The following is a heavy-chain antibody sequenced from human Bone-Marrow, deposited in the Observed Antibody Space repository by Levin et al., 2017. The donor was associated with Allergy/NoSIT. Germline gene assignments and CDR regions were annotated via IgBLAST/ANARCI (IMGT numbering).Heavy chain of an antibody. D-gene: IGHD3/OR15-3a*01. CDR3: AKIWTGGSGGPNDAFDI. Sequence: AGGSLRLSCAASGFTFSSYGMHWVRQAPGKGLEWVAVISYDGSNKYYADSVKGRFTISRDNSKNTLYLQMNSLRAEDTAVYYCAKIWTGGSGGPNDAFDIWGQGTMVTVSS. J-gene: IGHJ3*02. CDR2: ISYDGSNK. CDR1: GFTFSSYG. V-gene: IGHV3-30*18.